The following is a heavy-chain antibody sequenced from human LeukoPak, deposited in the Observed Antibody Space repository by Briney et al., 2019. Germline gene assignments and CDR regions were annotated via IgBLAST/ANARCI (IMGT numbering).Heavy chain of an antibody. CDR3: AKDSGIAAAGTGEYFQH. J-gene: IGHJ1*01. V-gene: IGHV3-9*03. CDR2: ISWISGSI. Sequence: AGGSLRLSCAASGLTFDDYAMHWVRQAPGKGLVWVSGISWISGSIGYADSVKGRFTISRDNAKNSLYLQMNSLRAEDMALYYCAKDSGIAAAGTGEYFQHWGQGTLVTVSS. CDR1: GLTFDDYA. D-gene: IGHD6-13*01.